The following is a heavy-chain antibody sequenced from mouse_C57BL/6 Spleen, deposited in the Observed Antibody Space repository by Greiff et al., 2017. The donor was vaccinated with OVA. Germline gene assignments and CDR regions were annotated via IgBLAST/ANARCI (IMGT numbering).Heavy chain of an antibody. J-gene: IGHJ1*03. D-gene: IGHD2-5*01. CDR1: GYTFTSYW. V-gene: IGHV1-59*01. CDR2: IDPSDSYT. Sequence: VQLQQPGAELVRPGTSVKLSCKASGYTFTSYWMHWVKQRPGQGLEWIGVIDPSDSYTNYNQKFKGKATLTVDPTSSTAYMQLSSLTSEDSAVYYCARAYYSNYRYFDVWGTGTTVTVSS. CDR3: ARAYYSNYRYFDV.